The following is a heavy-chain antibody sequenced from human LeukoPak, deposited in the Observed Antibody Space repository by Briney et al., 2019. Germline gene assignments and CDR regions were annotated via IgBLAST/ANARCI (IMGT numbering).Heavy chain of an antibody. D-gene: IGHD2-21*01. Sequence: GGSLRLSCAASGFTFSSYSMNWVRQAPGKGLEWVSSISSSSSYIYYADSVKGRFTISRDNAKNSLYPQMNSLRAEDTAVYYCARDSGVVVNLHYGMDVWGQGTTVTVSS. CDR2: ISSSSSYI. CDR1: GFTFSSYS. V-gene: IGHV3-21*01. J-gene: IGHJ6*02. CDR3: ARDSGVVVNLHYGMDV.